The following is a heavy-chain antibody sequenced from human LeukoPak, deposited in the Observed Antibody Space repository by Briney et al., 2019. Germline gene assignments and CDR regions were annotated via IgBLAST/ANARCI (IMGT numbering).Heavy chain of an antibody. CDR1: GFTFINFA. CDR2: IPSGGGSE. Sequence: GGSLRLSCTASGFTFINFAMHWVRQAPGKGLEWVSLIPSGGGSEYYADSVKGRFTISRDNSRNTVYLQLNNVRLEDTAVYYCVRDYSYFYDSGSSGPHYFDTWGQGALVTVSS. D-gene: IGHD3-10*01. CDR3: VRDYSYFYDSGSSGPHYFDT. V-gene: IGHV3-30*01. J-gene: IGHJ4*02.